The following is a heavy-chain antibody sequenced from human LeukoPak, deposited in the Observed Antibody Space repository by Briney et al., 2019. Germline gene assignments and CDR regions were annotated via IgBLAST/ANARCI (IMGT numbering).Heavy chain of an antibody. Sequence: GGSLRLSCAVSGFTFTTYGMNWVRQAPGKGLEWVSSISSSSSLIYYADSVKGRFTISADKAKNSLYLQMNSLRVEDTAVYYCARDHNYAFDNWGQGTLVSVAS. CDR3: ARDHNYAFDN. CDR2: ISSSSSLI. D-gene: IGHD1-1*01. V-gene: IGHV3-21*01. J-gene: IGHJ4*02. CDR1: GFTFTTYG.